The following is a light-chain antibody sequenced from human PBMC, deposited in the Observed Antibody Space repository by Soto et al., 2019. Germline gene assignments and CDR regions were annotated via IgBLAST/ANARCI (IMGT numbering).Light chain of an antibody. CDR2: AAS. J-gene: IGKJ1*01. V-gene: IGKV1-39*01. CDR3: QQSYSTPLWP. CDR1: QSIVTY. Sequence: DIQMTQNASSLSASVGYRVTFTCQATQSIVTYLNWYLQKPGTAPKLLIYAASNLQSGVPSRFSGSGSGTDFTLTISSLQPEDFATYFCQQSYSTPLWPFGQGTKVDIK.